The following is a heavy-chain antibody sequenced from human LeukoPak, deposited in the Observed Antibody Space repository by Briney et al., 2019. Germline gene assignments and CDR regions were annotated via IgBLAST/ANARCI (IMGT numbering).Heavy chain of an antibody. D-gene: IGHD5-18*01. J-gene: IGHJ4*02. Sequence: GGSLRLSCAAPGFGFSNYAMNWVRQAPGKGLEWVSSISGSGGSTYYADSVKGRFTISRDNSRNTLSLQMNSLRVEDTAVYYCAKDLSNSHRYYFDYWGQGTLVTVSS. CDR1: GFGFSNYA. V-gene: IGHV3-23*01. CDR3: AKDLSNSHRYYFDY. CDR2: ISGSGGST.